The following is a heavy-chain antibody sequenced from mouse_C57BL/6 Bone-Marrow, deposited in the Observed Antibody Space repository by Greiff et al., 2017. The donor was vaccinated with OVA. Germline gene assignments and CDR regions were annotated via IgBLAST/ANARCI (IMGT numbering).Heavy chain of an antibody. Sequence: VQLQQSGPGLVQPSPSLYITCTVSGYSFTSYGVHWVSQSPGKGLEWLGVIWRGGSTDYNAAFISSLSISKDNSMSQVFFKMNRLQDDDTAIYYGARRGWRWLLPWYFDVWGTGTTVTVSS. CDR1: GYSFTSYG. J-gene: IGHJ1*03. D-gene: IGHD2-3*01. CDR3: ARRGWRWLLPWYFDV. CDR2: IWRGGST. V-gene: IGHV2-2*01.